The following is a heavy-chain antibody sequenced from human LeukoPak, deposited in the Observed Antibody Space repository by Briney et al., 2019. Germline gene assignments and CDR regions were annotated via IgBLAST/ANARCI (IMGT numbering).Heavy chain of an antibody. CDR2: ISSSNSYI. V-gene: IGHV3-21*01. CDR1: GFTLNTYT. D-gene: IGHD3-10*01. J-gene: IGHJ6*03. Sequence: GGSLRLSCTASGFTLNTYTMNWVRQAPGKGLEWVSSISSSNSYIYYADSVKGRFTISRDDAKNSLSLQMNSLRVEDTAVYYCARSGIKMVRGVIIKSPYHMDVWGKGTTVTVSS. CDR3: ARSGIKMVRGVIIKSPYHMDV.